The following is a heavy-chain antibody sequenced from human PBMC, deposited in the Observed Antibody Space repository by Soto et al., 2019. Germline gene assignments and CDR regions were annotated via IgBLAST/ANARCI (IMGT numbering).Heavy chain of an antibody. J-gene: IGHJ4*02. CDR1: GGSISSGDYY. Sequence: GPGPLKTSETLSLTCTVSGGSISSGDYYWSWIRQPPGKGLEWIGYIYYSGSTYYCPSLKSRVTISLDTSKNQFSLKLSSVTAADTAVYYCARSVFAAGGFDFDYWGQGTLVTVSS. CDR2: IYYSGST. CDR3: ARSVFAAGGFDFDY. V-gene: IGHV4-30-4*01. D-gene: IGHD6-13*01.